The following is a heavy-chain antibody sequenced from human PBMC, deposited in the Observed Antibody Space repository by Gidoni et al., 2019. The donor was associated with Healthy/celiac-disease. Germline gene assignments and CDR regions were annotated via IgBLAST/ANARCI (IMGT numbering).Heavy chain of an antibody. CDR1: GGTFSSYA. Sequence: QVQLVQSGAEVKKPGSSVKVSCKASGGTFSSYAISWVRQAPGQGLEWMGRIIPILGIANYAQKFQGRVTITADKSTSTAYMELSSLRSEDTAVYYCVSRDSSSPRFDYWGQGTLVTVSS. CDR3: VSRDSSSPRFDY. D-gene: IGHD6-6*01. CDR2: IIPILGIA. V-gene: IGHV1-69*09. J-gene: IGHJ4*02.